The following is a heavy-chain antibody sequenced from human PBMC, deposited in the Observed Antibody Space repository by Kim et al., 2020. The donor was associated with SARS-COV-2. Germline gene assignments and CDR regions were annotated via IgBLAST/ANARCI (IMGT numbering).Heavy chain of an antibody. CDR2: ISGSGGST. CDR1: GFTFSSYA. CDR3: AKDPWFGELLDWSDP. V-gene: IGHV3-23*01. J-gene: IGHJ5*02. Sequence: GGSLRLSCAASGFTFSSYAMSWVRQAPGKGLEWVSAISGSGGSTYYADSVKGRFTISRDNSKNTLYLQMNSLRAEDTAVYYCAKDPWFGELLDWSDPWGQGTLVTVSS. D-gene: IGHD3-10*01.